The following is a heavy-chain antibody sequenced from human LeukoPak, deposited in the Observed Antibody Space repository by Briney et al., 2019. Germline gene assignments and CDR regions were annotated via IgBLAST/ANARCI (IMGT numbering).Heavy chain of an antibody. J-gene: IGHJ3*02. Sequence: GGSLRLSCAASGFSFRSYEMKWVRQAPRKGLEWVSYISSTGSSIYYADSVKGRFTISRDNARDSLYLEMTSLRVEDTAVYYCVRDGGFPGTTGTYEIWGQGTMVTVSS. CDR1: GFSFRSYE. CDR3: VRDGGFPGTTGTYEI. CDR2: ISSTGSSI. V-gene: IGHV3-48*03. D-gene: IGHD1-7*01.